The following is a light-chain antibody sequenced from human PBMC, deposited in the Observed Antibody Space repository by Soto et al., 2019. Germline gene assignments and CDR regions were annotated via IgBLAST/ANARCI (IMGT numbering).Light chain of an antibody. CDR1: QSVGSN. J-gene: IGKJ5*01. Sequence: EIVMTQSPATLSVKPWERATLSCRASQSVGSNVAWYQQKPGQAPRLLIYGASSRATGIPDRFSGSGSGTDFTLTISRLEPEDFAVYYCQQYGSSPPITFGQGTRLEIK. CDR2: GAS. V-gene: IGKV3-20*01. CDR3: QQYGSSPPIT.